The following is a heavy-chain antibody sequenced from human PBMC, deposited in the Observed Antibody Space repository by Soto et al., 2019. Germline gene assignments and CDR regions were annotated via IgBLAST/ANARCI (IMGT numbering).Heavy chain of an antibody. Sequence: QLQLKVSGPGLVKPWETLSLTCSVSGGSVSSGSFYWGWSRQPPGKGLEWIGNVYYNGDSPYNPSLTSRVTISVDTAENQFPMRLNYVTAAATAVYYCARRGIDNWNLGPAFGFWGHGTRVSVSS. D-gene: IGHD1-20*01. CDR3: ARRGIDNWNLGPAFGF. CDR1: GGSVSSGSFY. V-gene: IGHV4-39*01. J-gene: IGHJ3*01. CDR2: VYYNGDS.